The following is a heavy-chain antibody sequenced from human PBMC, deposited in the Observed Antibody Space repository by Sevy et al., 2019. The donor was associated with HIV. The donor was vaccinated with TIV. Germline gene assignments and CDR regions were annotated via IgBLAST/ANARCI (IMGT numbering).Heavy chain of an antibody. CDR1: GFTFGDHA. CDR3: EKDMSDRAVAATGGADFDY. D-gene: IGHD6-19*01. J-gene: IGHJ4*02. CDR2: ISWNSGFV. Sequence: GGSLRLSCIASGFTFGDHAMHWVRQPPGKGLEWVSVISWNSGFVGFADSVKGRFTIARDNTQESLYLQMTSLRPDDTAFYSDEKDMSDRAVAATGGADFDYWGQGTLVTVSS. V-gene: IGHV3-9*01.